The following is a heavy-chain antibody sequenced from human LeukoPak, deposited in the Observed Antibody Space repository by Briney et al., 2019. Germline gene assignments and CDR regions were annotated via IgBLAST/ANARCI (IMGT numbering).Heavy chain of an antibody. Sequence: SETLSLTCGVSGDSISSNNWWYWVRQPPGKGLQWMGESHPSGRANYSPSLQSRLTILLDKANNHFPLRLSSVTAADTAVYFCARVKGGCSITSCYIDAWGQGALVTVSS. D-gene: IGHD2-2*01. CDR2: SHPSGRA. CDR1: GDSISSNNW. V-gene: IGHV4/OR15-8*03. CDR3: ARVKGGCSITSCYIDA. J-gene: IGHJ5*02.